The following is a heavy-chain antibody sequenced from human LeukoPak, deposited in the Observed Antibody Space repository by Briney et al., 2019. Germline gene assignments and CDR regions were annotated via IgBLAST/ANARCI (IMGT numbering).Heavy chain of an antibody. Sequence: KAGGSLRLSCAASGFTFSSHWMNWIRQHPGKGLEWIGYIYYSGSTNYNPSLKSRVTMSVDTSKNQFSLNLNSVTAADTAVYYCARDRLGLPVDYWGRGTLVTVSS. J-gene: IGHJ4*02. CDR3: ARDRLGLPVDY. V-gene: IGHV4-59*11. CDR2: IYYSGST. CDR1: GFTFSSHW. D-gene: IGHD3-16*01.